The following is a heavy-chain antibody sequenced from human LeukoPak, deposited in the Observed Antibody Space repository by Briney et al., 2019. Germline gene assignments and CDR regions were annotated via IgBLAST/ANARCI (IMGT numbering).Heavy chain of an antibody. CDR3: ARDPFLRAFEI. CDR1: GFTFSSYS. V-gene: IGHV3-21*01. J-gene: IGHJ3*02. Sequence: GGSLRLSCAASGFTFSSYSMNWVRQAPGKGLEWVSSISSSSSYIYYADSVKGRFTISRDNAKNSLYLQMNSLRAEDTAMYYCARDPFLRAFEIWGQGTMVTVSS. CDR2: ISSSSSYI. D-gene: IGHD2/OR15-2a*01.